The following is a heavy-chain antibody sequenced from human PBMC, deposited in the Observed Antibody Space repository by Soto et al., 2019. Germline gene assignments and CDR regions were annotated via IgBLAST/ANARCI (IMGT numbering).Heavy chain of an antibody. CDR3: ARADRTLVTSYGLDV. V-gene: IGHV4-34*01. J-gene: IGHJ6*02. D-gene: IGHD2-21*02. CDR1: GGSFSGFY. Sequence: SETLSLTCAVSGGSFSGFYWTWIRQPPGEGLEWIGEINHSGTTNFNPSLRSRLTISLDSSKKHFSLKLTSMTATDAAVYYCARADRTLVTSYGLDVWGQGTTVTVSS. CDR2: INHSGTT.